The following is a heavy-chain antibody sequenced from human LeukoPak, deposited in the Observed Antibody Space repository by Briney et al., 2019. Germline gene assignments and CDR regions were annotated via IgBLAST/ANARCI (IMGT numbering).Heavy chain of an antibody. D-gene: IGHD6-13*01. CDR2: ISSSSSHI. CDR3: ARDLDSSTYGMDV. J-gene: IGHJ6*04. Sequence: GGSLRLSCAASGFTFSSYSMNWVRQAPGKGLEWVSSISSSSSHIYYADSVKGRFTISRDNAKNSLYLQMNSLRAEDTAVYYCARDLDSSTYGMDVWGKGTTVTVSS. V-gene: IGHV3-21*01. CDR1: GFTFSSYS.